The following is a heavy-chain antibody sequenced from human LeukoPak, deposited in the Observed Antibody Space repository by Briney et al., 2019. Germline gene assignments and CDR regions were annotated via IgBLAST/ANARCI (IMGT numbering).Heavy chain of an antibody. Sequence: SETLSLTCTVSGGSISTYYWSWIRQPAGKGLEWIGRVYTSGSTNYNPSLKSRVTMSVDTSKNQFSLKVNSVTAADTAVYYCARDPTLSASFDVWGQGTMVTVSS. V-gene: IGHV4-4*07. J-gene: IGHJ3*01. D-gene: IGHD5/OR15-5a*01. CDR1: GGSISTYY. CDR3: ARDPTLSASFDV. CDR2: VYTSGST.